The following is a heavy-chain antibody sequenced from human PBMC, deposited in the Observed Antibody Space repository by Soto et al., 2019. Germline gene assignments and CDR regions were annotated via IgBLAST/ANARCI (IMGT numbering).Heavy chain of an antibody. CDR1: GFTFSSYA. J-gene: IGHJ4*02. Sequence: GGSLRLSCAASGFTFSSYAMSWVRQAPGKGLEWVSAISGSGGGTYYADSVKGRFTISRDNSKNTLYLQMSSLRAEDTAVYYCAKDLNGYYGSGSYTHWGQGTLVTVSS. CDR3: AKDLNGYYGSGSYTH. V-gene: IGHV3-23*01. D-gene: IGHD3-10*01. CDR2: ISGSGGGT.